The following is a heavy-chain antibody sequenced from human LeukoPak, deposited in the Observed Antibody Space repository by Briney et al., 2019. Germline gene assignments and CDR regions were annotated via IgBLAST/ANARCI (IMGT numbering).Heavy chain of an antibody. CDR3: ARDNSVGDIAWWFDP. CDR2: INPTGTGT. J-gene: IGHJ5*02. CDR1: GYSITNYA. Sequence: GASVKVSCKASGYSITNYAILWVRQAPGQGLEWIGLINPTGTGTLYAQKFQGRVTMTRDMSTSTDYMELSSLRSEDTAVYYCARDNSVGDIAWWFDPWGQGTLVTVSS. D-gene: IGHD3-10*01. V-gene: IGHV1-46*01.